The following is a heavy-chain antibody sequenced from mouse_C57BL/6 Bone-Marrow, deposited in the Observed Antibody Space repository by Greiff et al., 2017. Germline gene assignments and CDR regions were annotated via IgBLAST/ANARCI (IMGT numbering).Heavy chain of an antibody. V-gene: IGHV1-72*01. Sequence: GLEWIGRIDPNSGGTKYNEEFKSKATLTVDKPSSTAYMQLSSLTSEDSAVYYCAREGGTRRYFDVWGTGTTVTVSS. J-gene: IGHJ1*03. D-gene: IGHD2-14*01. CDR2: IDPNSGGT. CDR3: AREGGTRRYFDV.